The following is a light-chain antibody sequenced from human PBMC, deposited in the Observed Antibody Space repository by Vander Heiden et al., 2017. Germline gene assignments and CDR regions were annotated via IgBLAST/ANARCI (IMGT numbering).Light chain of an antibody. CDR1: QSVSNY. CDR2: EAS. Sequence: EIVFTPSPATLSLSPGERATLSCRASQSVSNYLAWYQHKPGQAPRLLIYEASNRAAGIPARFSGSGSGTDFTLTISSLEPEDFAVYYCQQRSNWPPEVTFGGGTKVEIK. V-gene: IGKV3-11*01. J-gene: IGKJ4*01. CDR3: QQRSNWPPEVT.